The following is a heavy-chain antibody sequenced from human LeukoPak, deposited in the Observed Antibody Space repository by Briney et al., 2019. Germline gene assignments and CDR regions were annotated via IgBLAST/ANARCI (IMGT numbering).Heavy chain of an antibody. V-gene: IGHV3-23*01. J-gene: IGHJ4*02. D-gene: IGHD2-15*01. CDR2: ISGSGGST. Sequence: GGSLRLSCAASGFTFSSYAMSWVRQAPGKGLEWVSAISGSGGSTYYADSVKGRFTISRDNSKNTLYLQMNSLRAEDTAVYYCARGKGWQYYFDYWGQGTLVTVSS. CDR1: GFTFSSYA. CDR3: ARGKGWQYYFDY.